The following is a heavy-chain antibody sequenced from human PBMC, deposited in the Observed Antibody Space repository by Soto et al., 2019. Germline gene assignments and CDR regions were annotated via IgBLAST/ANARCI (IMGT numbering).Heavy chain of an antibody. D-gene: IGHD2-8*01. V-gene: IGHV1-8*01. CDR3: ARGSPYCTNGVCNNWFDP. CDR2: MNPGSGDT. Sequence: ASVKVSCKASGYSFTNNDVTWVRQATGQGLEWMGWMNPGSGDTGYAQKFQGRVTITADESTSTAYMELSSLRSEDTAVYYCARGSPYCTNGVCNNWFDPWGQGTLVTVSS. J-gene: IGHJ5*02. CDR1: GYSFTNND.